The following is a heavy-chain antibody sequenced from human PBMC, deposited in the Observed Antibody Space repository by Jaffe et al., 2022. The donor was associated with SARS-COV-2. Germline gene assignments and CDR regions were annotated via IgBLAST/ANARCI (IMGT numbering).Heavy chain of an antibody. CDR3: TTERGSYYDY. V-gene: IGHV3-15*01. CDR1: KFDFNNAW. Sequence: EVQLVESGGGLVKPGGSLRLSCEASKFDFNNAWMSWVRQAPGRGLEWVGRIKRKSDGGTTDYAAPVKGRFTISRDDSKNTLYLQMNSLKTEDTAVYYCTTERGSYYDYWGLGTLVTVSS. D-gene: IGHD3-10*01. CDR2: IKRKSDGGTT. J-gene: IGHJ4*02.